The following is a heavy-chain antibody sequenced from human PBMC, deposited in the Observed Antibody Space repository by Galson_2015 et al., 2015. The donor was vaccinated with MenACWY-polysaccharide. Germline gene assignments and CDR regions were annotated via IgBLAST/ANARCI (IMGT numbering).Heavy chain of an antibody. D-gene: IGHD3-3*01. Sequence: SLRLSCAASGFPFSDSWMTWIRQAPGKGLEWVATIKQSGTEIYYVDSLEGRFTVSRDNAKNSLYLQMNSLRDEDTAVYYCARARSWSGYFAFDFWGQGTMVTVSS. V-gene: IGHV3-7*01. CDR2: IKQSGTEI. J-gene: IGHJ3*01. CDR3: ARARSWSGYFAFDF. CDR1: GFPFSDSW.